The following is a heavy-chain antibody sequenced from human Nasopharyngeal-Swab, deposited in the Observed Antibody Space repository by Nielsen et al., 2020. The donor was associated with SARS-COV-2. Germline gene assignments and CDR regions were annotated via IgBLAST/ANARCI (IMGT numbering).Heavy chain of an antibody. J-gene: IGHJ4*02. CDR3: AKDRKEQQLDY. V-gene: IGHV3-23*01. CDR1: GFPFSSYA. CDR2: ISGSGGST. D-gene: IGHD6-13*01. Sequence: GGSLRLSCPASGFPFSSYAMSWVRQAPGKGLEWVSAISGSGGSTYYADSVKGRFTISRDNSKNTLYLQMNSLRAEDTAVYYCAKDRKEQQLDYWGQGTLVTVSS.